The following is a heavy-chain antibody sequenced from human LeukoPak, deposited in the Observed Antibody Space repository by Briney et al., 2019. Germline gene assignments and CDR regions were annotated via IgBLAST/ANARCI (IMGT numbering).Heavy chain of an antibody. CDR2: IYYSGST. CDR3: ARYYYDSSGYCFDY. Sequence: PLETLSLTCTVSGGSISSYYWSWIRQPPGKGLEWIGYIYYSGSTNYNPSLKSRVTISVDTSKNQFSLKLSSVTAADTAVYYCARYYYDSSGYCFDYWGQGTLVTVSS. J-gene: IGHJ4*02. CDR1: GGSISSYY. V-gene: IGHV4-59*01. D-gene: IGHD3-22*01.